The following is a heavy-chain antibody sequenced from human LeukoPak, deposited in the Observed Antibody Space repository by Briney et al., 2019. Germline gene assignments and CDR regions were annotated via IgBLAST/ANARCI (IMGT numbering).Heavy chain of an antibody. CDR2: INHSGST. CDR3: ARGSVLFHIEVVPAQCWFDP. Sequence: SETLSLTCAVYGGSFSGCYWSWIRQPPGKGLEWIGEINHSGSTNYNPSLKSRVTISVDTSKNQFSLKLSSVTAADTAVYYCARGSVLFHIEVVPAQCWFDPWGQGTLVTVSS. V-gene: IGHV4-34*01. J-gene: IGHJ5*02. D-gene: IGHD2-2*01. CDR1: GGSFSGCY.